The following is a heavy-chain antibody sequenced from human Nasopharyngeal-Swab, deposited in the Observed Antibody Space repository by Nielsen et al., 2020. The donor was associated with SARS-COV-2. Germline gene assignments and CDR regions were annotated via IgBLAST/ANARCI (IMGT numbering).Heavy chain of an antibody. Sequence: WIRQPPGKGLEWVANIKKDGSEKYYMDSVKGRFTISRDNAKNSLYLQMNSLRAEDTAVYYCARGYCGGACPEGYWGQGTLVTVSS. CDR2: IKKDGSEK. V-gene: IGHV3-7*03. J-gene: IGHJ4*02. CDR3: ARGYCGGACPEGY. D-gene: IGHD2-21*01.